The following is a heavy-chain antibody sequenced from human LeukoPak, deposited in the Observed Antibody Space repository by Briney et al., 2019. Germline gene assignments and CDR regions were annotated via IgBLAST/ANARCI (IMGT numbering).Heavy chain of an antibody. Sequence: PGGSLRLSCAASGFTFSDYYMSWIRQAPGKGLEWVSYISGSSSYTNYADSVKGRFTISRDNAKNSLYLQMNSLRAEDTAVYYCARAYDSSGYPIDYWGQGTLVTVSS. J-gene: IGHJ4*02. CDR2: ISGSSSYT. V-gene: IGHV3-11*05. CDR1: GFTFSDYY. D-gene: IGHD3-22*01. CDR3: ARAYDSSGYPIDY.